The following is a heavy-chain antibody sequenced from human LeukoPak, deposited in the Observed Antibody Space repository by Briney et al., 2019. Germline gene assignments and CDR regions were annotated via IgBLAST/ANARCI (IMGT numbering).Heavy chain of an antibody. V-gene: IGHV1-69*04. CDR3: AREGISSYSSSSSFGY. CDR1: GGTFSSYA. Sequence: SVKVSCKASGGTFSSYAISWVRQAPGQGLEWMGRIIPILGIANYAQKFQGRVTITADKSTSTAYMELSSLRSEDTAVYYCAREGISSYSSSSSFGYWGQGTLVTVSS. CDR2: IIPILGIA. D-gene: IGHD6-6*01. J-gene: IGHJ4*02.